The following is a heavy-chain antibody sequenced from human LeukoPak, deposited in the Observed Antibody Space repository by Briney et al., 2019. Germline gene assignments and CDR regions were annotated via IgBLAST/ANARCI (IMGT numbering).Heavy chain of an antibody. V-gene: IGHV4-39*07. CDR2: IYYSGST. D-gene: IGHD3-10*01. J-gene: IGHJ4*02. CDR3: ARTAGYYYGSGSYYPTARFDY. CDR1: GGSISSSSYY. Sequence: SETLSLTCTVSGGSISSSSYYWGWIRQPPGKGLEWIGSIYYSGSTYYNTSLKSRITISVDTSKNQFSLKLSSVTAADTAVYYCARTAGYYYGSGSYYPTARFDYWGQGTLVTVSS.